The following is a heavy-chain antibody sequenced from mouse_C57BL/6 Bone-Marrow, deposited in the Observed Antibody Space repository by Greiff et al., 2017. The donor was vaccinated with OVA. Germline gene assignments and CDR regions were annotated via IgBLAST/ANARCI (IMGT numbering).Heavy chain of an antibody. CDR3: TNYYGSSIYWYFDV. D-gene: IGHD1-1*01. Sequence: QVQLQQSGAELVRPGASVTLSCKASGYTFTDYEMHWVKQTPVHGLEWIGAIDPETGGTAYNQKFKGKAILTADKSSSTAYMELRSLTSEDSAVYYCTNYYGSSIYWYFDVWGTGTTVTVSS. V-gene: IGHV1-15*01. CDR1: GYTFTDYE. CDR2: IDPETGGT. J-gene: IGHJ1*03.